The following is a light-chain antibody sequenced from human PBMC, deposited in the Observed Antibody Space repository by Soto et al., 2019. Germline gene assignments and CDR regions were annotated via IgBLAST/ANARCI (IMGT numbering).Light chain of an antibody. V-gene: IGKV1-27*01. CDR2: AAS. CDR3: QKYNSAPRT. CDR1: QGISNY. Sequence: DIQMTQSPSSVSASVGDRVTITGRASQGISNYLAWYQQKPGKVPKLLIYAASTLQSGVPSRFSGSGSGTDFTLTISSLQPEDVATYYCQKYNSAPRTFGQGTKVDIK. J-gene: IGKJ1*01.